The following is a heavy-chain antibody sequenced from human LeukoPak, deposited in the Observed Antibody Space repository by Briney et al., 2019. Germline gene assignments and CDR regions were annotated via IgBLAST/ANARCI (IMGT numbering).Heavy chain of an antibody. CDR2: MNPNSGNT. V-gene: IGHV1-8*01. Sequence: AASVKVSCKASGYTFTSYDINWVRQATGQGLEWMGWMNPNSGNTGYAQKFQGRVTMTRNTSISTTYMELSSLRSEDTAVYYCARGVNVVVPAAIQKYNWFDPWGQGTLVTVSS. CDR1: GYTFTSYD. D-gene: IGHD2-2*01. J-gene: IGHJ5*02. CDR3: ARGVNVVVPAAIQKYNWFDP.